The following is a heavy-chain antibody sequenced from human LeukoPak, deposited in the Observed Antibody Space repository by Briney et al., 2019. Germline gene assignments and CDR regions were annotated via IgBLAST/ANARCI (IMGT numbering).Heavy chain of an antibody. Sequence: SETLSLTCTVSGGSVSRSIYYWGWIRQPPGKRLEWIGSIYYSGSTSYNPSLKSRVTISVDTSKNQFSLKLTSVTAADTAVYYCASRNDILTGYVFDFWGQGTLVTVSS. CDR3: ASRNDILTGYVFDF. CDR1: GGSVSRSIYY. J-gene: IGHJ4*02. V-gene: IGHV4-39*01. D-gene: IGHD3-9*01. CDR2: IYYSGST.